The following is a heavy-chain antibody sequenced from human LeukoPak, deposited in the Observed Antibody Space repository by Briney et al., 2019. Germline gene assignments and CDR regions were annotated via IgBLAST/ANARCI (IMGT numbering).Heavy chain of an antibody. CDR3: ARDPRQEGRFDP. Sequence: ASVKVSCKASGYTFTGYYMHWVRQAPGQGLEWMGRINPNSGGTNYAQKFQGRVTMTRDTSISTAYMDLSRLRSDDTAVYYCARDPRQEGRFDPWGQGTLVTVSS. CDR2: INPNSGGT. CDR1: GYTFTGYY. V-gene: IGHV1-2*06. J-gene: IGHJ5*02.